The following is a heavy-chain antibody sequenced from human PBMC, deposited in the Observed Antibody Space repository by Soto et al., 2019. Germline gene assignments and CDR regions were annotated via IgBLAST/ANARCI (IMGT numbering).Heavy chain of an antibody. V-gene: IGHV4-30-4*01. J-gene: IGHJ5*02. CDR3: AREGIMTTVTTGWFDP. Sequence: SETLSLTCTVSGGSISSGDYYWSWIRQPPGKGLEWIGYIYYSGSTYYNPSLKSRVTISVDTSKNQFSLKLSSVTAADTAVYYCAREGIMTTVTTGWFDPWGQGTLVTVSS. D-gene: IGHD4-17*01. CDR1: GGSISSGDYY. CDR2: IYYSGST.